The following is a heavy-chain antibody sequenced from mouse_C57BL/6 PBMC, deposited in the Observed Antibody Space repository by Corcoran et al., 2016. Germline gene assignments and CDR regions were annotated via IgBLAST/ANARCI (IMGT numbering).Heavy chain of an antibody. J-gene: IGHJ1*03. CDR2: IYPRSGNT. V-gene: IGHV1-81*01. CDR1: GYTFTSYG. Sequence: QVQLQQSGAELARPVASVKLSCNASGYTFTSYGISWVKQSNGQGLAWVGEIYPRSGNTYYNEKFKGKATLTADKSSSTAYMELRSLTSEDSAVYFCAREGQITPPWGTGTTVTVSA. D-gene: IGHD1-1*01. CDR3: AREGQITPP.